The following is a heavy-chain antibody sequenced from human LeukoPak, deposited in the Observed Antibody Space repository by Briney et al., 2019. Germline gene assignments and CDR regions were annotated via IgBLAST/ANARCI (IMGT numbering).Heavy chain of an antibody. D-gene: IGHD6-6*01. CDR3: ARGPSIAARYDAFDI. CDR1: EFTFTSYG. V-gene: IGHV3-48*03. Sequence: GGSLRLSCAASEFTFTSYGLNWVRQAPGKGLEWVSYISSSGNTISYADSVKGRFTTSRDNAKNSLYLQVISLRAEDTAVYYCARGPSIAARYDAFDIWGQGTMVTVSS. J-gene: IGHJ3*02. CDR2: ISSSGNTI.